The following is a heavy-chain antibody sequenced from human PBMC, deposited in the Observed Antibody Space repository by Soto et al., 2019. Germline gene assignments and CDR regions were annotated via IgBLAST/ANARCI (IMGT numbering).Heavy chain of an antibody. D-gene: IGHD5-12*01. CDR3: TRKVARFNFDF. Sequence: ASVKVSCKASGYMFTGYYMHWVRQAPGQGLEWMGWINPDSGDTNYQQKFQGRVTMTRDTSISTAYLELSSLRSDDTAVYYCTRKVARFNFDFWGQGTLVTVSS. J-gene: IGHJ4*02. CDR1: GYMFTGYY. CDR2: INPDSGDT. V-gene: IGHV1-2*02.